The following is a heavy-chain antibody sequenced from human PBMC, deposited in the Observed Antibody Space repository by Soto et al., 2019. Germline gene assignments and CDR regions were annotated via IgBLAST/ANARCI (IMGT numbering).Heavy chain of an antibody. CDR3: AKVTKRAAAGRYEYYKYGMDV. V-gene: IGHV3-23*01. CDR2: ISGSGCSS. Sequence: GGSLRLSCAASGFAFSTYAMTWVRQAPGKGLEWVSVISGSGCSSYYAASVKGQFTISRDNSKNTLFLQMNGLRAEDTAVYYCAKVTKRAAAGRYEYYKYGMDVWGQGTTVTVSS. J-gene: IGHJ6*02. D-gene: IGHD6-13*01. CDR1: GFAFSTYA.